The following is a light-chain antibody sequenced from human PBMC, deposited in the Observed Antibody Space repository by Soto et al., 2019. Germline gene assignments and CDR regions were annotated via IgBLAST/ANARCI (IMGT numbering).Light chain of an antibody. Sequence: QSVLTQPPSVSGAPGQRVTISCTGSSSNIGAIYDVQWYQQLPGAAPKLLIYGNTNRPSGVPDRFSGSKSGTSASLAITGLQAEDEADYYRQSYDSSLSGSVFGGGTKLTVL. J-gene: IGLJ3*02. CDR1: SSNIGAIYD. CDR2: GNT. V-gene: IGLV1-40*01. CDR3: QSYDSSLSGSV.